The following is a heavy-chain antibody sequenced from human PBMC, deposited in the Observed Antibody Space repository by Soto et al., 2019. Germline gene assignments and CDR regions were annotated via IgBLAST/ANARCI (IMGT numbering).Heavy chain of an antibody. CDR1: GLTFGRSA. D-gene: IGHD3-3*01. Sequence: GGTLRLSCAASGLTFGRSAMTWSGQAPVEGLEWVSSLSGSGSSTYYADSVKGRFTISRDNSKDVLHLQMHSLRAEDTAVYYCAKDAXILDYGFWSGGNDAFDIWGPGTKVTVSS. CDR2: LSGSGSST. V-gene: IGHV3-23*01. J-gene: IGHJ3*02. CDR3: AKDAXILDYGFWSGGNDAFDI.